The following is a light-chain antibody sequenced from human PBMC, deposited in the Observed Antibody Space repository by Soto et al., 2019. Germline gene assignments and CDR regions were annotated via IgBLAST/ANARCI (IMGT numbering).Light chain of an antibody. CDR2: MNY. CDR1: TSNIESNT. Sequence: QSVLTQPPSAPGTPGQRVTISCSGSTSNIESNTVNWYQQLPGTAPKVLIYMNYQRPSGVPDRFSGSKSGTSASLAISGLQSEDEADYYCAAWDDSLNGVVFGGGTKLTVL. J-gene: IGLJ2*01. CDR3: AAWDDSLNGVV. V-gene: IGLV1-44*01.